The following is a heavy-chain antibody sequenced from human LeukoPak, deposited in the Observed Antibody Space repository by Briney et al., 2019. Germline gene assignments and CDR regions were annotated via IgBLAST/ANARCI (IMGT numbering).Heavy chain of an antibody. J-gene: IGHJ4*02. D-gene: IGHD7-27*01. CDR2: MGSNSGDT. Sequence: EASVKVSCKASGYTFTNYDINWVRQATGQGLEWMGWMGSNSGDTGYAQKFQDRVTMTRDTFISTAYKELNNVRSEDTAVYYCVRGPPNWGFDYWGQGTLVTVSS. CDR3: VRGPPNWGFDY. V-gene: IGHV1-8*01. CDR1: GYTFTNYD.